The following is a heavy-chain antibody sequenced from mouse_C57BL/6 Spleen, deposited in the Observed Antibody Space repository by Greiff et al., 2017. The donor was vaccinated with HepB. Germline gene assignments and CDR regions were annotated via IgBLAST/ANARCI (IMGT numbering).Heavy chain of an antibody. V-gene: IGHV3-6*01. CDR2: ISYDGSN. CDR3: AREGEKLGPAY. CDR1: GYSITSGYY. D-gene: IGHD4-1*01. Sequence: EVQLQQSGPGLVKPSQSLSLTCSVTGYSITSGYYWNWIRQFPGNKLEWMGYISYDGSNNYNPSLKNRISITRDTSKNQFFLKLNSVTTEDTATYYGAREGEKLGPAYWGQGTLVTVSA. J-gene: IGHJ3*01.